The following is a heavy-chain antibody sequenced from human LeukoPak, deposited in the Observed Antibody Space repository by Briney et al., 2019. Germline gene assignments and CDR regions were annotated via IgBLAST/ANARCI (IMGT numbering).Heavy chain of an antibody. D-gene: IGHD5/OR15-5a*01. V-gene: IGHV3-7*01. CDR1: GFTFHTYW. Sequence: PGGSLRLSCAASGFTFHTYWMTWVRQAPGKGLEWVANIKEDGSDKYYADSVRGRFAISRDNAKNSLYLQMNTLTDADTAIYYCARAHVSGYYAYWGQGTLVTVSS. CDR2: IKEDGSDK. J-gene: IGHJ4*02. CDR3: ARAHVSGYYAY.